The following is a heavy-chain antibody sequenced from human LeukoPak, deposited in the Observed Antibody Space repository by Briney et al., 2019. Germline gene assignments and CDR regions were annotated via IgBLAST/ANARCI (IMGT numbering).Heavy chain of an antibody. D-gene: IGHD3-22*01. CDR3: AKEQYYYDSIGYYPLFDY. Sequence: GGSLRLSCAASGFTFSSYGMHWVRQAPGKGLEWVAVIWYDGSNKYYADSVKGRFTISRDNSKNTLYLQMNSLRAEGTAVYYCAKEQYYYDSIGYYPLFDYWGQGTLVTVSS. CDR1: GFTFSSYG. CDR2: IWYDGSNK. V-gene: IGHV3-33*06. J-gene: IGHJ4*02.